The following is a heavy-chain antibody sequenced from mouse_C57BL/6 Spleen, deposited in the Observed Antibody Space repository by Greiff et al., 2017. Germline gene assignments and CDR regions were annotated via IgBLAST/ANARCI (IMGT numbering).Heavy chain of an antibody. D-gene: IGHD1-1*01. CDR1: GYSITSGYF. CDR2: ISYGGSN. CDR3: ARVGGSPLFDY. J-gene: IGHJ2*01. Sequence: EVQLVESGPGLVKPSQSLSLTCSVTGYSITSGYFGNWIRQFPGNKLEWRGYISYGGSNNYNPSLKNRIPITRDTSKNPFFLKLNSVTTEDTATYYCARVGGSPLFDYWGQGTTLTVSA. V-gene: IGHV3-6*01.